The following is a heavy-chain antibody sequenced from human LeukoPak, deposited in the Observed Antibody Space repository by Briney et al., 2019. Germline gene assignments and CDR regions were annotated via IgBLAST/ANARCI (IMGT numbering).Heavy chain of an antibody. CDR3: ASLDRSEIP. Sequence: GGSLRLSCFASGFSFDKFGMHWVRKAPGKGLEYVSSVSADESGKYYTKSVRGRFSISRDNSKNTMYLQLGNLRPDDMGIYYCASLDRSEIPWGPGTLVTVSS. J-gene: IGHJ5*02. D-gene: IGHD1-26*01. CDR2: VSADESGK. CDR1: GFSFDKFG. V-gene: IGHV3-64*01.